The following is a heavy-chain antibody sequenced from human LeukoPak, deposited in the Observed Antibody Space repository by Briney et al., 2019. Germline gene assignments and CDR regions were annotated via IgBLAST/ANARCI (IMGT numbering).Heavy chain of an antibody. CDR3: GRDPSGGAIDY. CDR2: MNPDGNDK. D-gene: IGHD3-16*01. Sequence: PGGSLRLSCAASGFTFSNSWMAWVRQAPGRGLEWVASMNPDGNDKGYMDSVKGRFTISRDNANSSLYLQMTSLRAEDTAVYYCGRDPSGGAIDYWGQGTRVTVSS. J-gene: IGHJ4*02. V-gene: IGHV3-7*01. CDR1: GFTFSNSW.